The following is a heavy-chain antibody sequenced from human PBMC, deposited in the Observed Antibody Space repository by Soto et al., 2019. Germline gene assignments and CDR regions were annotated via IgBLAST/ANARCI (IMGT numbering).Heavy chain of an antibody. CDR2: ISSSSSYI. Sequence: GGSLRLSCAASGFTFSSYSMNWVRQAPGKGLEWVSSISSSSSYIYYADSVKGRFTISRDNAKNSLYLQMNSLRAEDTAVYYCARDNYDFWSGYQHNWFDPWGQGTLVTVSS. J-gene: IGHJ5*02. CDR3: ARDNYDFWSGYQHNWFDP. D-gene: IGHD3-3*01. V-gene: IGHV3-21*01. CDR1: GFTFSSYS.